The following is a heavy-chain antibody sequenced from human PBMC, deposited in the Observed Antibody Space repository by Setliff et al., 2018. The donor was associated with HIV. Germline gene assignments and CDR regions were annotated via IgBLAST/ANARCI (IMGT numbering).Heavy chain of an antibody. D-gene: IGHD3-3*01. Sequence: PSETLSLTCAVSGYSISSGYYWGWIRQPPGKGLEWIGSIYHSGSTYYNPSLKSRVTISVDTSKNQFSLKLSSVTAADTAVYYCARDGGGYDFWSGYYISHDAFDIWGQGTMVTV. CDR1: GYSISSGYY. CDR2: IYHSGST. J-gene: IGHJ3*02. CDR3: ARDGGGYDFWSGYYISHDAFDI. V-gene: IGHV4-38-2*02.